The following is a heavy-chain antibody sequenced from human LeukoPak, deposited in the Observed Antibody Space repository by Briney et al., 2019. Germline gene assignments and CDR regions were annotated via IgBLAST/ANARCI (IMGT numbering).Heavy chain of an antibody. CDR2: IYHSANN. CDR1: GGSMYSYY. CDR3: ASGRSIRYSDF. V-gene: IGHV4-59*08. Sequence: PSETLSLTCTVSGGSMYSYYWRWIRQPPGKGLEWMANIYHSANNNFIPSYNPSLKGRVIISVDTSKSQFSLRLTSVTAADRAVYYCASGRSIRYSDFWGQGVLVTVSS. J-gene: IGHJ4*02. D-gene: IGHD1-26*01.